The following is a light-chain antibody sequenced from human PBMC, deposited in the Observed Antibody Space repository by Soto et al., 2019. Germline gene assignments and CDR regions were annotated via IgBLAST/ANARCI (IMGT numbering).Light chain of an antibody. CDR1: QSVIND. J-gene: IGKJ2*01. CDR3: QHRSNWPPYT. Sequence: EIVLTQSPAALSLSPGETATLSCRSSQSVINDLAWYQQKTGQAPRLLIYDASDGATGVPAMFRGSGSGTDFILTISSLDPEDFAVYYCQHRSNWPPYTFGQGNKLEI. CDR2: DAS. V-gene: IGKV3-11*01.